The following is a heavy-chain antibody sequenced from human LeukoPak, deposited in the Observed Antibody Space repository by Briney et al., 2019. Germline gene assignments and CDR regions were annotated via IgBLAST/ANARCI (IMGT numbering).Heavy chain of an antibody. CDR3: ARDRVRGNSNPYFDY. CDR1: GGSDNSGTCY. CDR2: IYYSGST. Sequence: SETLSLTCTVSGGSDNSGTCYWNWIRQPPGKGLEWIGYIYYSGSTNYNPSLKSRVTISVDTSKNQFSLKLSSVTAADTAVYYCARDRVRGNSNPYFDYWGQGTLVTVSS. D-gene: IGHD4-11*01. V-gene: IGHV4-61*01. J-gene: IGHJ4*02.